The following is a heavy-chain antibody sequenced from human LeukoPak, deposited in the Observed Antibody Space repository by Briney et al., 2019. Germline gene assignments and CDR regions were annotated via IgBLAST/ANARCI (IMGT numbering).Heavy chain of an antibody. CDR1: GFTFSSYW. D-gene: IGHD3-10*01. CDR3: ARGASSGYRIDY. CDR2: ISTDGRNV. V-gene: IGHV3-74*01. J-gene: IGHJ4*02. Sequence: GGSLRLSCAASGFTFSSYWMHWVRQAPGKGLVWVSLISTDGRNVNYADSVKGRFTISRDNVKNTLYLQLNSLRAEDTAVYYCARGASSGYRIDYWGQGTLVTVSS.